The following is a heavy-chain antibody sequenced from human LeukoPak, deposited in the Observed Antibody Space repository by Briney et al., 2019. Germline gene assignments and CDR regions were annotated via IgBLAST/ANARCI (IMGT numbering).Heavy chain of an antibody. CDR2: INQDGSEK. V-gene: IGHV3-7*01. D-gene: IGHD2-15*01. CDR1: GFTFSSYW. J-gene: IGHJ6*02. Sequence: GGSLRLSCAASGFTFSSYWMSWVRQAPGKGLEWVANINQDGSEKYYVDSVKGRFTISRDNAKNSLYLQMNSLRAEDTAVYYCARDGVMVVAAGYYYYYGMDVWGQGTTVTVSS. CDR3: ARDGVMVVAAGYYYYYGMDV.